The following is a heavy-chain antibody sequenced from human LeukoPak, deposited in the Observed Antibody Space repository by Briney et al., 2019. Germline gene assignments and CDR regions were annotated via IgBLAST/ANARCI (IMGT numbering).Heavy chain of an antibody. CDR3: ARSLAAGITIDY. Sequence: ASVKVSCKAPGYTFTSYAMHWVRQAPGQRLEWMGWINAVNGNTKYSQKFQGRVTITRDTSASTAYMELSSLRSEDTAVYYCARSLAAGITIDYWGQGTLVTVSS. CDR1: GYTFTSYA. J-gene: IGHJ4*02. V-gene: IGHV1-3*01. CDR2: INAVNGNT. D-gene: IGHD3-10*01.